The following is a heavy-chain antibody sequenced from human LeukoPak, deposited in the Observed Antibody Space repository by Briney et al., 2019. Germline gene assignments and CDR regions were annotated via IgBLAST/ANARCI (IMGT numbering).Heavy chain of an antibody. CDR1: GFTVSSYW. CDR2: IKQDGSEK. V-gene: IGHV3-7*01. D-gene: IGHD3-3*01. Sequence: PRGFLRLSCAAAGFTVSSYWMSWVRQAPGKGLEGVANIKQDGSEKYYVESVKGRFTISRDNAKNSLYLQMNRLRAEDTAVYYCARDRGGDFWSGYKDDYFDYWGQGTLVTVSS. J-gene: IGHJ4*02. CDR3: ARDRGGDFWSGYKDDYFDY.